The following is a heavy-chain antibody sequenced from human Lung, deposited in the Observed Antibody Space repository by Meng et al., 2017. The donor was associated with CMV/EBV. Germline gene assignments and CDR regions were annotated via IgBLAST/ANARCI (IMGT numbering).Heavy chain of an antibody. J-gene: IGHJ4*02. CDR3: ARDRYYGSGTYYY. D-gene: IGHD3-10*01. Sequence: ASSGFTFIAYYSSWIRQAPERGLEWVSYISSSGSTIYYADSVKSRFTVSRDNAKKLLYLQMNSLRAEDTAVYYCARDRYYGSGTYYYWGQGTLVTVSS. CDR1: GFTFIAYY. V-gene: IGHV3-11*01. CDR2: ISSSGSTI.